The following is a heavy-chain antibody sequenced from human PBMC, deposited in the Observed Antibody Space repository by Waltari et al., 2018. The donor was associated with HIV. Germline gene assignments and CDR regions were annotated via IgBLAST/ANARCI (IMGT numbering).Heavy chain of an antibody. J-gene: IGHJ4*02. D-gene: IGHD5-12*01. CDR2: INHSGST. V-gene: IGHV4-34*01. CDR1: GGTFSGYY. Sequence: QVQLQQWGAGLLKPSETLSLTCAVYGGTFSGYYWRWIRQPPGKGLEWIGEINHSGSTNYHPSLKIRDTISVDASKNQCSLKLSCVTAADTAVYYCARFGVEMATIGDYWGQGTLVTVSA. CDR3: ARFGVEMATIGDY.